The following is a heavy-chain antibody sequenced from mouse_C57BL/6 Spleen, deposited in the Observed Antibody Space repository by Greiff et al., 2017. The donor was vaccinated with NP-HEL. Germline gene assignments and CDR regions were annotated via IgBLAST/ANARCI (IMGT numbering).Heavy chain of an antibody. CDR3: ACQVEFDC. J-gene: IGHJ2*01. D-gene: IGHD1-1*01. CDR1: GYAFSSSW. Sequence: QVQLQQSGPELVKPGASVKISCKASGYAFSSSWMNWVKQRPGKGLEWIGRIYPGDGDTNYNGKFKGKATLPADKSTSTVYMQLSSLASDESAVYFCACQVEFDCWGQGTTLSVAS. CDR2: IYPGDGDT. V-gene: IGHV1-82*01.